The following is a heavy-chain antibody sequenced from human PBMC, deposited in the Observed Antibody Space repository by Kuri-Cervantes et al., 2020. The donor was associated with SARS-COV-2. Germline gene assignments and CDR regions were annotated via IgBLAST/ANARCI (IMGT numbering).Heavy chain of an antibody. CDR3: ALHGSRVYDFWSGYSPYYYYMDV. V-gene: IGHV1-18*01. J-gene: IGHJ6*03. Sequence: ASVKVSCKASGYTFTSYGISWVRQAPGQGLEWMGWISAYNGNTNYAQKLQGRVTMTTDTSTSTAYMELRSLRSEDTAVYYCALHGSRVYDFWSGYSPYYYYMDVWGKGTTVTVSS. CDR1: GYTFTSYG. D-gene: IGHD3-3*01. CDR2: ISAYNGNT.